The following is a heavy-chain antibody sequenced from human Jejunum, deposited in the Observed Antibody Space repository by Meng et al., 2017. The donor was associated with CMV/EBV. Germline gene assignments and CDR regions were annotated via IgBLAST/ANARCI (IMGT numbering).Heavy chain of an antibody. J-gene: IGHJ4*02. Sequence: SCKASGYTCAGYRKHWVRQAPGQGLEWVGRINPKSGDTKYAEKFQGRVTMTRDTSITTAYMEVNRLRSDDTALYYCATTYSGRYETSWGQGTLVTVSS. D-gene: IGHD1-26*01. CDR2: INPKSGDT. V-gene: IGHV1-2*06. CDR1: GYTCAGYR. CDR3: ATTYSGRYETS.